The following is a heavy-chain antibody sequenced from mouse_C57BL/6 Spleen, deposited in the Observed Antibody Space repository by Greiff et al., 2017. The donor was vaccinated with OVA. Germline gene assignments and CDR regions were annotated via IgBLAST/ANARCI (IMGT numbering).Heavy chain of an antibody. Sequence: VHVKQSGAELVKPGASVKLSCTASGFNIKDYYMHWVKQRTEQGLEWIGRIDPEDGETKYAPKFQGKATITADTSSNTAYLQLSSLTSEETAVDYWAKDYRNHVGFDGWGTGATVTVSS. CDR3: AKDYRNHVGFDG. CDR2: IDPEDGET. J-gene: IGHJ1*03. D-gene: IGHD2-5*01. CDR1: GFNIKDYY. V-gene: IGHV14-2*01.